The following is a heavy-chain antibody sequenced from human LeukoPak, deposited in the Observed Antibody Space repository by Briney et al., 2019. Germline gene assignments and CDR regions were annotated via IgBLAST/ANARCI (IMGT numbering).Heavy chain of an antibody. CDR1: GGSISSYY. J-gene: IGHJ4*02. V-gene: IGHV4-59*05. Sequence: SETLSLTCTVSGGSISSYYWSWIRQPPGKGLEWIGSIYYSGSTYYNPSLKSRVTIFVDTSKNQFSLKLSSVTAADTAVYYCARHSSTTRGILGFDYWGQGTLVTVSS. CDR3: ARHSSTTRGILGFDY. CDR2: IYYSGST. D-gene: IGHD4-17*01.